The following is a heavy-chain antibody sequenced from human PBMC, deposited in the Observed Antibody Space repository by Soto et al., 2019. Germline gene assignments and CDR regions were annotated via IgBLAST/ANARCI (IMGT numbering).Heavy chain of an antibody. D-gene: IGHD5-18*01. CDR1: GFTFDDYA. CDR2: ISWNSGSI. J-gene: IGHJ5*02. CDR3: AKEGVRGYSYGNWFDP. Sequence: EVQLVESGGGLVQPGRSLRLSCAASGFTFDDYAMHWVRQAPGKGLEWVSGISWNSGSIGYADSVKGRFTISRDNAKNSLYLQMSSLRAEDTALYYCAKEGVRGYSYGNWFDPWGQGTQVTVSS. V-gene: IGHV3-9*01.